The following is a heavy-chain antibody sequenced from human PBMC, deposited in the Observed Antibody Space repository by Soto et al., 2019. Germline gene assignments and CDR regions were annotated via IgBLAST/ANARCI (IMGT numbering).Heavy chain of an antibody. CDR1: GFTFSNYW. CDR3: ARDLGRTAAGYYYYYAMDV. D-gene: IGHD2-2*01. Sequence: GGSLRLSCAASGFTFSNYWMNWVRQAPGKGLEWVANIKQDGSEKYFADSVKGRFTISRDNAKNSLYLQMNSLRAEDTAVYYCARDLGRTAAGYYYYYAMDVWGQGTTVTVSS. V-gene: IGHV3-7*01. J-gene: IGHJ6*02. CDR2: IKQDGSEK.